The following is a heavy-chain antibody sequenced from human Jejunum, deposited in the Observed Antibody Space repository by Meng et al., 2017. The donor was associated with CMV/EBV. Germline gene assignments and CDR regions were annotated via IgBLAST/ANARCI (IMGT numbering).Heavy chain of an antibody. Sequence: QVQMVQSGAEVKRPGAEVKCAGKTSGGSFSTYTFSWVRQAPGQGLEWMGGLIPVLNKAKSAPRFQDRVTFTADETTTTAYMELSSLTFEDTAVYFCARGRGNQPLFDFWGQGTLVTVSS. CDR3: ARGRGNQPLFDF. D-gene: IGHD2/OR15-2a*01. CDR1: GGSFSTYT. J-gene: IGHJ4*02. CDR2: LIPVLNKA. V-gene: IGHV1-69*10.